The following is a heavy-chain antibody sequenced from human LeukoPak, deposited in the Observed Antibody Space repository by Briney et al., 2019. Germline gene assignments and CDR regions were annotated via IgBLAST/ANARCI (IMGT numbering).Heavy chain of an antibody. D-gene: IGHD3-22*01. V-gene: IGHV4-59*12. J-gene: IGHJ4*02. CDR1: GGSISSYY. Sequence: SETLSLTCTVSGGSISSYYWSWIRQPPGKGLEWIGYIHYSGATYSNPSLESRVTISVDTSKNQFSLNLSSVTAADTAVYYCARSNDSSGFPFDYGGEGTPVTASS. CDR2: IHYSGAT. CDR3: ARSNDSSGFPFDY.